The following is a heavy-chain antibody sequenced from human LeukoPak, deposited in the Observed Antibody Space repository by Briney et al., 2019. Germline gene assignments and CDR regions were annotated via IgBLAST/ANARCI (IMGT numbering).Heavy chain of an antibody. V-gene: IGHV3-7*01. CDR2: IKSDGSEE. J-gene: IGHJ6*02. CDR1: GFTFNTYW. CDR3: ARGLPNYYGMDV. Sequence: GGSLRLSCAASGFTFNTYWMSWVRQSPGKGLEWVANIKSDGSEEHYVDSVRGRFTISRDNAKNTVYLQMNSLRTEDTAVYYCARGLPNYYGMDVWGQGTTVTVSS.